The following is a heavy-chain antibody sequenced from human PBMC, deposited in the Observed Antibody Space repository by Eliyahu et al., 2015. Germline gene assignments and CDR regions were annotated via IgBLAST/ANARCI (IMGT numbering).Heavy chain of an antibody. Sequence: QVQLVQSGAXVKKPXSSXXVSCXASGGTFSSXAXSWVRQAPGQGLEWMGRIIPILGIANYAQKFQGRVTITADKSTSTAYMELSSLRSEDTAVYYCARDDHLVWGQGTLVTVSS. V-gene: IGHV1-69*04. CDR2: IIPILGIA. CDR3: ARDDHLV. CDR1: GGTFSSXA. J-gene: IGHJ4*02. D-gene: IGHD3-3*02.